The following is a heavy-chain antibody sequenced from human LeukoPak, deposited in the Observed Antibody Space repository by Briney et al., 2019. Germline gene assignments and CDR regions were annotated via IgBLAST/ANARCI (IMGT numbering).Heavy chain of an antibody. D-gene: IGHD3-22*01. CDR3: ARGEEAYYDSSGYYFDY. Sequence: ASVKVSCKASGYTFTSYYMHWVRQAPGQGLEWMGIINSSGGSTSYAQKFQGRVTMTRDTSTSTVYMELSSLRSEDTAVYYCARGEEAYYDSSGYYFDYWGQGTLVTVSS. CDR2: INSSGGST. J-gene: IGHJ4*02. V-gene: IGHV1-46*01. CDR1: GYTFTSYY.